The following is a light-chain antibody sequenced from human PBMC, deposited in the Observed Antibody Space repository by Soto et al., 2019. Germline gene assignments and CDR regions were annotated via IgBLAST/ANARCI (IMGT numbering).Light chain of an antibody. CDR3: QSYHSSYPYV. CDR1: GGSITSGY. Sequence: NFMLTQPHSVSESPVKTVTISCTRSGGSITSGYVQWYQQRPGSAPTTVIYEDNQRPSGVPDRFSGSIDSSSNSASLTISGLKTEDEADYYCQSYHSSYPYVFGTGTKVTVL. J-gene: IGLJ1*01. CDR2: EDN. V-gene: IGLV6-57*03.